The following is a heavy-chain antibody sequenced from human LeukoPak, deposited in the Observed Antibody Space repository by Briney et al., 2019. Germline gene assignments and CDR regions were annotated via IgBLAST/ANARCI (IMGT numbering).Heavy chain of an antibody. D-gene: IGHD2/OR15-2a*01. J-gene: IGHJ3*02. CDR1: GYSFTSYC. CDR2: IYPIDSDT. Sequence: GEALKISCKGSGYSFTSYCIGWVRRMPGKGREWMGIIYPIDSDTRYSPSFQGQVTLSADKSISTAYLQWSSLKASDTAMYYCARGGLSSPDDFDIWGQGTMVTVSS. V-gene: IGHV5-51*01. CDR3: ARGGLSSPDDFDI.